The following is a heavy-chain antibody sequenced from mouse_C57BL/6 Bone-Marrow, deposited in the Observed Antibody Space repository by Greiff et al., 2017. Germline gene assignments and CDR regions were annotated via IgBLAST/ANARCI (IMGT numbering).Heavy chain of an antibody. V-gene: IGHV1-52*01. CDR3: ARMTTVVADYAMDY. J-gene: IGHJ4*01. Sequence: QVQLQQPGAELVRPGSSVKLSCKASGYTFTSYWMHWVKQRPIQGLEWIGNIDPSDSETHYNQKFKDKATLTVDKSSSTAYMQLSSLTSEDSAVYYCARMTTVVADYAMDYWGQGTSVTVSS. CDR1: GYTFTSYW. D-gene: IGHD1-1*01. CDR2: IDPSDSET.